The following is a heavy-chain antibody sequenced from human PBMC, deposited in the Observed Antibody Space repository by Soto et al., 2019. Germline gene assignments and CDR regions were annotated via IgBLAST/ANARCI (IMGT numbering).Heavy chain of an antibody. Sequence: ASVKVSCKASGYTFTSYGISWVRQAPGQGLEWMGWISAYNGNTNYAQKLQGRVTMTTDTSTSTAYMELRSLRSDDTAVYYCARGWGGYCSSTSCYGWFDPWGQGTLVTVSS. V-gene: IGHV1-18*01. CDR2: ISAYNGNT. D-gene: IGHD2-2*01. J-gene: IGHJ5*02. CDR3: ARGWGGYCSSTSCYGWFDP. CDR1: GYTFTSYG.